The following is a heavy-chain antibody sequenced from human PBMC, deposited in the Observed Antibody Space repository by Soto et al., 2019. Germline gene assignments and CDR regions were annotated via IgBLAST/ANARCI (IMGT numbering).Heavy chain of an antibody. Sequence: GGSLRLSCAASGFTFSSYSMNWVRQAPGKGLEWVSFISSSGTTIYYADSVKGRFTISRDNAKNSLYLQMNSLRAEDTAVYYCARTGFYDFWSGHESPMDVWGKGTPVTVSS. J-gene: IGHJ6*03. D-gene: IGHD3-3*01. CDR2: ISSSGTTI. V-gene: IGHV3-48*01. CDR1: GFTFSSYS. CDR3: ARTGFYDFWSGHESPMDV.